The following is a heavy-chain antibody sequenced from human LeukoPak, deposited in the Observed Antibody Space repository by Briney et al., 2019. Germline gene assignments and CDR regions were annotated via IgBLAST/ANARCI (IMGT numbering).Heavy chain of an antibody. CDR1: GFTFSNSA. CDR3: AKDLGAYYYGSVLDY. D-gene: IGHD3-10*01. V-gene: IGHV3-30*02. CDR2: IRSDGNKK. Sequence: PGGSLRLSCAASGFTFSNSAMPWVPQAPTKGLEWVAFIRSDGNKKYYAASVKGRFTISRDTSKNTLYLEMSSLRLDDTAVYYCAKDLGAYYYGSVLDYWGRGTRVTVSS. J-gene: IGHJ4*01.